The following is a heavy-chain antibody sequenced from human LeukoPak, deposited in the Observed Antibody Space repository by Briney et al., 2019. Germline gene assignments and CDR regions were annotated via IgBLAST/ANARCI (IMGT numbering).Heavy chain of an antibody. Sequence: ASVKVSCKASGYTFTGYYMRWVRQAPRQGLEWMGWINPNSGGTNYAQKFQGRITMTRDTSISTAYMELSRLRSDDTAVYYCARGSGTYDFDYWGQGILVAVSS. V-gene: IGHV1-2*02. J-gene: IGHJ4*02. D-gene: IGHD1-26*01. CDR2: INPNSGGT. CDR3: ARGSGTYDFDY. CDR1: GYTFTGYY.